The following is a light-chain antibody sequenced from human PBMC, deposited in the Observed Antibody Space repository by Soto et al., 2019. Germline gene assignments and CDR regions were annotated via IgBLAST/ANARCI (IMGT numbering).Light chain of an antibody. CDR3: QTYDSSLSGLYV. J-gene: IGLJ1*01. V-gene: IGLV1-40*01. CDR1: SSNIGAGSD. CDR2: GNT. Sequence: QSVLTQPPSISGAPGQRVTISCTGSSSNIGAGSDVHWYHQLPGTAPKLLIYGNTNRPSGVPDRFSAPKSGTSASLAIAGLQTEDEGDYYCQTYDSSLSGLYVFGTGTKVTGL.